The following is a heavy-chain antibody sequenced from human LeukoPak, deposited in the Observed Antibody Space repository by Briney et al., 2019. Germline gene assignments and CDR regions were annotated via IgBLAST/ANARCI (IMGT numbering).Heavy chain of an antibody. Sequence: GGSLRLSCAASGFTFSTYWMHWVRQTPGKGLVWVSRINSDGSSTSYADSVKGRFTISRDNAKNTLYLQMNNLRAEDTAVYYCTRGRYYFGYWGQGTLVTVSS. CDR2: INSDGSST. CDR1: GFTFSTYW. V-gene: IGHV3-74*01. J-gene: IGHJ4*02. CDR3: TRGRYYFGY. D-gene: IGHD4-17*01.